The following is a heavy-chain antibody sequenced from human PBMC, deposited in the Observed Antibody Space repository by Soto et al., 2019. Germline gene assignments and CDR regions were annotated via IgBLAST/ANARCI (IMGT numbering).Heavy chain of an antibody. V-gene: IGHV4-4*07. Sequence: QVQLQESGPGLVKPSETLSLTCTVSGGSISSYYWSWIRQPAGKGLEWIGRIYTSGSTNYNPSLKSRVTMSVDTSKNQFSLKLSSVTAADTAVYYCARLGYDFWSGYQASGGMDVWGQGTTVTVSS. CDR3: ARLGYDFWSGYQASGGMDV. CDR1: GGSISSYY. CDR2: IYTSGST. D-gene: IGHD3-3*01. J-gene: IGHJ6*02.